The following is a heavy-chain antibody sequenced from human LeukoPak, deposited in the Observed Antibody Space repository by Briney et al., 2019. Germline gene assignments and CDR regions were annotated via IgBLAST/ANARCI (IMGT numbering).Heavy chain of an antibody. D-gene: IGHD6-19*01. CDR1: GGSISSYY. CDR2: IYYSGST. J-gene: IGHJ4*02. CDR3: ARDYSSGSLYFDY. V-gene: IGHV4-59*08. Sequence: SETLSLTCTVSGGSISSYYWSWIRQPPGKGLEWIGYIYYSGSTNYNPSLKSRVTISVDTSKNQFSLKLSSVTAADTAVYYCARDYSSGSLYFDYWGQGTLVTVSS.